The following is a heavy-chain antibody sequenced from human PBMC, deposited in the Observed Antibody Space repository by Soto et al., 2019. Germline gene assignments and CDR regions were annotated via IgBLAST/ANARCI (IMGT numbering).Heavy chain of an antibody. CDR1: GFTFSSYA. V-gene: IGHV3-23*01. CDR2: ISGSGGST. J-gene: IGHJ4*02. D-gene: IGHD3-3*01. CDR3: AKVSGTYYDFWSGYSPEDYFDY. Sequence: HLGGSLRLSCAASGFTFSSYAMSWVRQAPGKGLEWVSAISGSGGSTYYADSVKGRFTISRDNSKNTLYLQMNSLRAEDTAVYYCAKVSGTYYDFWSGYSPEDYFDYWGQGTLVTVSS.